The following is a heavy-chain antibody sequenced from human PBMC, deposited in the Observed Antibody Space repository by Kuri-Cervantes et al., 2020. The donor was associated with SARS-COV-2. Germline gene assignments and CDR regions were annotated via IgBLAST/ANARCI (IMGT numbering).Heavy chain of an antibody. Sequence: GESLKISCAASGFTFSGSAMHWVRQASGKGLEWVGRIRSKANSYATAYAASVKGRFTISRDDSKNTAYLQMNSLKTEDTAVYYCAAEGFGGYYYYGMDVWGQGTTVTVSS. CDR2: IRSKANSYAT. CDR1: GFTFSGSA. J-gene: IGHJ6*02. V-gene: IGHV3-73*01. CDR3: AAEGFGGYYYYGMDV. D-gene: IGHD3-16*01.